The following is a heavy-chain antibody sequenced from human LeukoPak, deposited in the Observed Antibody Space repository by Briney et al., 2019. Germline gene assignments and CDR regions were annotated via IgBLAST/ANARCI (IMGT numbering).Heavy chain of an antibody. CDR3: ARAPPTRLRIIAAADAFDI. Sequence: PGRSLRLSCAASGFTFSSYAMHWVRQAPGKGLEWVAVISYDGSNKYYADSVKGRFTISRDNSKNTLYLQMNSLRAEDTAVYYCARAPPTRLRIIAAADAFDIWGQGTMVTVSS. CDR2: ISYDGSNK. J-gene: IGHJ3*02. V-gene: IGHV3-30-3*01. D-gene: IGHD6-13*01. CDR1: GFTFSSYA.